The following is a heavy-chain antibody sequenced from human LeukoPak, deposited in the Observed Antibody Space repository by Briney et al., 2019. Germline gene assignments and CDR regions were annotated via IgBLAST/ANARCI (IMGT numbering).Heavy chain of an antibody. D-gene: IGHD3-3*01. V-gene: IGHV4-34*01. CDR2: INHSGST. CDR1: GGSFSDYY. J-gene: IGHJ4*02. Sequence: SETLSLTCAVYGGSFSDYYWSWIRQPPGKGLEWIGEINHSGSTNYNPSLKSRVTISVDTSKSQFSLKLSSVTAAGTAVYYCARVRGGYDFWSGYRYFDYWGQGTLVTVSS. CDR3: ARVRGGYDFWSGYRYFDY.